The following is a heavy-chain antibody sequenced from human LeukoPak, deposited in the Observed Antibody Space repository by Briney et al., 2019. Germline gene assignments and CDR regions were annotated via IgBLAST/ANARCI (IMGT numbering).Heavy chain of an antibody. D-gene: IGHD4-17*01. J-gene: IGHJ4*02. Sequence: GGSLRLSCAASGFTFDDYGMTWVRQAPGKGLEWVSGINWNGDTIGYADSVKGRFTISRDNAKNSLYLQMNSLRVDDTAVYYCARDRLHYGEYEKTLDYWGQGTLVTVSS. CDR1: GFTFDDYG. CDR2: INWNGDTI. CDR3: ARDRLHYGEYEKTLDY. V-gene: IGHV3-20*04.